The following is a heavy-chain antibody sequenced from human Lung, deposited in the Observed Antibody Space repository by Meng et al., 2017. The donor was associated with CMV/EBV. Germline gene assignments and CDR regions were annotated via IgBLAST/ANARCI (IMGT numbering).Heavy chain of an antibody. CDR1: GAPIISRNW. D-gene: IGHD6-19*01. V-gene: IGHV4-4*02. Sequence: DAHPAVANPLGPLLLPCAGSGAPIISRNWWSLVPHPPGKGMEWIGEIYHSGSTNYNPSPKSRVTISVDKSKNQFSLKLSSVTAADTAVYYCASFPPPGKQWLVTDYWGQGTLVTVSS. J-gene: IGHJ4*02. CDR2: IYHSGST. CDR3: ASFPPPGKQWLVTDY.